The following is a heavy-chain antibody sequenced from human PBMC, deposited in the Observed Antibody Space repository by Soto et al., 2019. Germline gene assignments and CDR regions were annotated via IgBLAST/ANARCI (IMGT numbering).Heavy chain of an antibody. CDR3: AAPGGGQYNY. CDR2: IHYSGRT. CDR1: GGSVSSGSYY. J-gene: IGHJ4*02. V-gene: IGHV4-39*01. D-gene: IGHD3-10*01. Sequence: SETLSLTCTVSGGSVSSGSYYWGWIRQPPGKGLEWIGSIHYSGRTYYNPSLKSRVTMSIDTSKNQFSLNLSSVTDADTAVYYCAAPGGGQYNYWGQGTLVTVSS.